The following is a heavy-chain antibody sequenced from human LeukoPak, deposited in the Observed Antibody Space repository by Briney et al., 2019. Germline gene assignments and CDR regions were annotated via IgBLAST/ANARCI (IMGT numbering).Heavy chain of an antibody. D-gene: IGHD2-2*01. J-gene: IGHJ6*03. CDR3: ASGGVVPATYYYYYYMDV. V-gene: IGHV4-61*02. CDR2: IYTSGGT. CDR1: GGSISSGSYY. Sequence: SETLSLTCTVSGGSISSGSYYWSWIRQPAGMGLEWIGRIYTSGGTNYNPSLKSRVTISVDTSKNQFSLKLSSVTAADTAVYYCASGGVVPATYYYYYYMDVWGKGTTVTVSS.